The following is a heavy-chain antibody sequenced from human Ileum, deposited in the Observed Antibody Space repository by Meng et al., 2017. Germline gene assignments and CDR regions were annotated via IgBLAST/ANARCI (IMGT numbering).Heavy chain of an antibody. V-gene: IGHV3-23*01. CDR2: VSGGGGDT. CDR3: AKDRVVRGIMGAFDM. Sequence: EALKIFCAASGFTFINYAMTWVRQAPGRGLDWVSTVSGGGGDTYYADSVKGRFTFFRDNSKNTLSLQMNSLGDEDTAIYYCAKDRVVRGIMGAFDMWGQGAMVTVSS. CDR1: GFTFINYA. J-gene: IGHJ3*02. D-gene: IGHD3-10*01.